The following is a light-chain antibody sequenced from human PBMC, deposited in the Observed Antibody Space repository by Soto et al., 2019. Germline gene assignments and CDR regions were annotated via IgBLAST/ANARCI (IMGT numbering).Light chain of an antibody. J-gene: IGKJ4*01. CDR3: QQRYNWPGP. CDR2: DAS. V-gene: IGKV3-11*01. Sequence: EIVLTQSPATLSLSPGERATLSCRASESVSTFLAWYQQKPGQAPRLLIYDASTRATGIPARFSGSGSGTDFTLTISSLEPEDFAVYYCQQRYNWPGPFGGGTKVEIK. CDR1: ESVSTF.